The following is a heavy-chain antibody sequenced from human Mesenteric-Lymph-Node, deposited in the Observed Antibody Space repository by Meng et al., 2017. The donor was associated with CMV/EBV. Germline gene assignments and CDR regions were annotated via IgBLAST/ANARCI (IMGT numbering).Heavy chain of an antibody. CDR3: AIPWNNDAFDV. D-gene: IGHD1-1*01. Sequence: SETLSLTCAIYGGPFNGYYWSWIRQPPGKGLEWIGQINHGGGTYYSPSLQTRVTISVDTSKNQFSLKLKSVTAADTAMYYCAIPWNNDAFDVWGQGTMVTVSS. CDR1: GGPFNGYY. V-gene: IGHV4-34*01. CDR2: INHGGGT. J-gene: IGHJ3*01.